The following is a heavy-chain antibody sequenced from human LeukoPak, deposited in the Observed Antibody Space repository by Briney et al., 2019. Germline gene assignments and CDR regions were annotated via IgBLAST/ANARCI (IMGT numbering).Heavy chain of an antibody. J-gene: IGHJ5*02. CDR1: GGTFSSYA. Sequence: ASVKVSCEASGGTFSSYAISWVRQAPGQGLEWMGGIIPIFGTANYAQKFQGRVTITADKSTSTAYMELSSLRSEDTAVYYCARGVAAARRGWFDPWGQGTLVTVSS. V-gene: IGHV1-69*06. CDR3: ARGVAAARRGWFDP. CDR2: IIPIFGTA. D-gene: IGHD6-13*01.